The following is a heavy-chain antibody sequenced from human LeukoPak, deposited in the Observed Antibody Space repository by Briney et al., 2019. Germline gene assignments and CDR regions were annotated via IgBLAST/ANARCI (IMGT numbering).Heavy chain of an antibody. CDR2: ISTYDGDT. Sequence: ASVTVSCKASRYTFTRYGITWVRPAPGQGLEWMGWISTYDGDTYYAQKFQGRVTMTRDTSTTTAYMELRGLRSDDAALYYCARDVLNRCIGGICPIDDWGQGTLVTVSS. V-gene: IGHV1-18*04. CDR3: ARDVLNRCIGGICPIDD. J-gene: IGHJ4*02. D-gene: IGHD2-15*01. CDR1: RYTFTRYG.